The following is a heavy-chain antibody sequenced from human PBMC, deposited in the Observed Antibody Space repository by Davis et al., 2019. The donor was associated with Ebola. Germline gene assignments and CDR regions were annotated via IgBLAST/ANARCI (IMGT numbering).Heavy chain of an antibody. J-gene: IGHJ6*02. CDR3: AKYVTMIAHYYGMDV. D-gene: IGHD3-22*01. V-gene: IGHV3-23*01. Sequence: PGGSLRLSCAASGFTFSSYAMSWVRQAPGKGLEWVSAISGSGGSTYYADSVKGRFTISRDNSKNTLYLQMNSRRAEDTAVYYCAKYVTMIAHYYGMDVWGQGTTVTVSS. CDR1: GFTFSSYA. CDR2: ISGSGGST.